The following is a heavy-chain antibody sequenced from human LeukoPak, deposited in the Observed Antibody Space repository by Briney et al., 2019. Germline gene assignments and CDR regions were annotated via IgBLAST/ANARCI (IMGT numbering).Heavy chain of an antibody. D-gene: IGHD5-18*01. J-gene: IGHJ4*02. CDR2: ISHSGGST. CDR1: GFTFSSHA. Sequence: GGSLRLSCAASGFTFSSHAMSWVRQAPGKGLDWVSGISHSGGSTHYADSVKGRFTISRDNSKNMLYLQMNSLRAEDTAVYYCAKDLSYGFDYWGQGTLVTVSS. CDR3: AKDLSYGFDY. V-gene: IGHV3-23*01.